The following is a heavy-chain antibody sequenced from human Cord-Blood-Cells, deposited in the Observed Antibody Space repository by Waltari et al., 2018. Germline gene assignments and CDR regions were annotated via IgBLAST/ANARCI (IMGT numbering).Heavy chain of an antibody. J-gene: IGHJ4*02. V-gene: IGHV1-24*01. CDR2: FDPEEGET. D-gene: IGHD3-22*01. Sequence: QVQLVQSGAEVKKPGASVKGSCNVPGYTLTELSLHRVRQAPGKGLEWMGGFDPEEGETIYAQKSQGRVTMTEDTSTDTAYMELSSLRSEDTAVYYCATAYYYDSSGYYYFDYWGQGTLVTVSS. CDR1: GYTLTELS. CDR3: ATAYYYDSSGYYYFDY.